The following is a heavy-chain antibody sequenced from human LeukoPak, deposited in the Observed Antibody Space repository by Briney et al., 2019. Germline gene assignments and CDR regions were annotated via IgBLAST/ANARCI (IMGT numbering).Heavy chain of an antibody. V-gene: IGHV1-69*13. J-gene: IGHJ4*02. Sequence: GASVKVSCKASGGTFSSYAISWVRQAPGQGLEWMGGIIPIFGTANYAQKFQGRVTITADESTSTAFMELSSLRSEDTAVYYCARDHGVATLFDYWGQGTLVTVSS. CDR2: IIPIFGTA. D-gene: IGHD5-12*01. CDR1: GGTFSSYA. CDR3: ARDHGVATLFDY.